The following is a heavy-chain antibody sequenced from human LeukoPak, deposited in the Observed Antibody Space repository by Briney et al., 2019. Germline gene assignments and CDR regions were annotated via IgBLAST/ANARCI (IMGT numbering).Heavy chain of an antibody. V-gene: IGHV4-34*01. J-gene: IGHJ4*02. D-gene: IGHD3-22*01. CDR1: GFTFSSYE. CDR2: INHSGST. CDR3: ASRRDSSGYSKH. Sequence: GSLRLSCAASGFTFSSYEMNWVRQPPGKGLEWIGEINHSGSTNYNPSLKSRVTISVDTSKNQFSLKLGSVTAADTAVYYCASRRDSSGYSKHWGQGTLVTVSS.